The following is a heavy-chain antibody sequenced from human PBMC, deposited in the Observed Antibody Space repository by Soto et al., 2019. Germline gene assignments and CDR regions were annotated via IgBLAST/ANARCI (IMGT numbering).Heavy chain of an antibody. CDR1: GGSMNSGGYC. CDR3: SRGILV. CDR2: ISYGGTT. D-gene: IGHD2-15*01. J-gene: IGHJ4*02. Sequence: QVQLQESGPGLVKPSQTLSLTCTVSGGSMNSGGYCWSWIRQHPGEGLEWIGCISYGGTTSYNPSLKSRVIISVDTSKNQFSLKLTSETAADTAVYYCSRGILVWGQGTLITVSS. V-gene: IGHV4-31*03.